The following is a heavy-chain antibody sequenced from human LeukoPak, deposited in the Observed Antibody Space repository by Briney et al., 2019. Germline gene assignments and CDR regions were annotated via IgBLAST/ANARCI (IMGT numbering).Heavy chain of an antibody. CDR1: GFTFDDYA. V-gene: IGHV3-9*01. J-gene: IGHJ4*02. Sequence: SLRLSCAASGFTFDDYAMHWVRQAPGQGLEWVSGISWNSGTIGYADSVKGRFTISRDNAKNSLYLQMNSLRPEDTALYYCAKDNAPDRSGSDYWGQGTLVTVSS. D-gene: IGHD6-25*01. CDR3: AKDNAPDRSGSDY. CDR2: ISWNSGTI.